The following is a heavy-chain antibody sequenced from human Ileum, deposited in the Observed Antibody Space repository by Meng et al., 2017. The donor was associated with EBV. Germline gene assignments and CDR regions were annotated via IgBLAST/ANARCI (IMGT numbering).Heavy chain of an antibody. Sequence: LVEPGQGVGKPLQPWSPPCVVAGPPVERGCYRWGGVRQPPGKGLECIGYPYNGWSTHHNPSLKGRVSMSVDTSKNQFPLPRSPVTAAEPAVYFLNAYTAGGGGLGSWGQGTLVTVSS. CDR2: PYNGWST. CDR1: GPPVERGCYR. CDR3: NAYTAGGGGLGS. D-gene: IGHD5-24*01. V-gene: IGHV4-30-4*01. J-gene: IGHJ5*02.